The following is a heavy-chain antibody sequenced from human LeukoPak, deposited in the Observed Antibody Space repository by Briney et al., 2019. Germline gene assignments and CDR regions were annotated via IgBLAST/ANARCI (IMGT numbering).Heavy chain of an antibody. CDR2: FKQDVSEK. V-gene: IGHV3-7*01. CDR1: GFTFSSYW. J-gene: IGHJ4*02. CDR3: ARGLAYYYDSTAYFLDY. Sequence: GGSLRLSCAASGFTFSSYWMSWVRQAPGKGLEWVANFKQDVSEKYYVDSVKGRFTISRDNSKNTLYLQMNSLRPEDTAVYYCARGLAYYYDSTAYFLDYWGQGTLVTVSS. D-gene: IGHD3-22*01.